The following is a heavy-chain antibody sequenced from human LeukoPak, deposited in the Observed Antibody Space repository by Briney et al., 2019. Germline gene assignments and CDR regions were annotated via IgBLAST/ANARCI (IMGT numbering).Heavy chain of an antibody. CDR2: INHSGST. CDR1: GGSFSGYF. CDR3: ARGSGTVDY. V-gene: IGHV4-34*01. J-gene: IGHJ4*02. D-gene: IGHD3-10*01. Sequence: SETLSLTCAVYGGSFSGYFWSWIRQPPGKGLEWIGEINHSGSTNYNPSLKSRVTISVDTSKNQFSLKLSSVTAADTAVYYCARGSGTVDYWGQGTLVTVSS.